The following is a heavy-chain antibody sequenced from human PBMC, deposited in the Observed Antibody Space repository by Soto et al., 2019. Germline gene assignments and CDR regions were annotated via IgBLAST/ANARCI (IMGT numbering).Heavy chain of an antibody. Sequence: GGSLRLSCAASGFTFDDYTMHWVRQAPGKGLEWVSLISWDGGSTYYADSVKGRFTISRDNSKNSLYLQMNSLRTEDTALYYCAKDKDRGYCSGGSCYAGNYFDYWGQGTLVTVSS. CDR1: GFTFDDYT. J-gene: IGHJ4*02. CDR3: AKDKDRGYCSGGSCYAGNYFDY. V-gene: IGHV3-43*01. D-gene: IGHD2-15*01. CDR2: ISWDGGST.